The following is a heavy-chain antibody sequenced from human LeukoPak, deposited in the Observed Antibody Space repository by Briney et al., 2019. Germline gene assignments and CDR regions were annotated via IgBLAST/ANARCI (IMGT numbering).Heavy chain of an antibody. J-gene: IGHJ4*02. CDR3: ARENQPAGARFFDH. D-gene: IGHD6-13*01. V-gene: IGHV1-46*01. CDR1: GYTFINYY. CDR2: INPGGGST. Sequence: ASVKVSCKASGYTFINYYIHWVRQAPGQGLEWMGIINPGGGSTSYAPKFQGRLIMTRDTSTSTVYMELSSLRCEDTAVYYCARENQPAGARFFDHWGQGIVVTVSS.